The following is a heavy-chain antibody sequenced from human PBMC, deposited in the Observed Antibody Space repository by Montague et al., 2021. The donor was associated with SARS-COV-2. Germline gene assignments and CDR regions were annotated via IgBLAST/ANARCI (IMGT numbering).Heavy chain of an antibody. CDR3: ARDPWRITIFGFVTGYGMDV. CDR2: IYHAGST. D-gene: IGHD3-3*01. Sequence: SETLSLTCSVSGGSISRSSYYWGWIRQPPGKGLEWVGNIYHAGSTNYNPSLKSRVTISVDTSKNQFSLKLSSVTAADTAVYYCARDPWRITIFGFVTGYGMDVWGQGTTVTVSS. CDR1: GGSISRSSYY. J-gene: IGHJ6*02. V-gene: IGHV4-39*07.